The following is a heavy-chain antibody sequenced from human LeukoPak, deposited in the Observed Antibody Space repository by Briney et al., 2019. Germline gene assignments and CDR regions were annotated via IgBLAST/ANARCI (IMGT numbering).Heavy chain of an antibody. CDR1: GFTFSGSA. CDR3: TRHGPLYGGDLIDY. J-gene: IGHJ4*02. Sequence: GGSLRLSCAASGFTFSGSAMHWVRQASGKGLEWVGRIRSKANSYATAYAASVKGRFTISRDVSKNTAYLQMNSLKTEDTAVYYCTRHGPLYGGDLIDYWGQGTLVTVSS. D-gene: IGHD4-23*01. V-gene: IGHV3-73*01. CDR2: IRSKANSYAT.